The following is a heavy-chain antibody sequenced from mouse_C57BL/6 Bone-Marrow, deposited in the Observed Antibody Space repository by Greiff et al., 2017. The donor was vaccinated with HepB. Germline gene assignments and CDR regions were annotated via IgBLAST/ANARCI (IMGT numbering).Heavy chain of an antibody. CDR2: ISDGGSYT. J-gene: IGHJ3*01. CDR3: ARENNYLAWFAY. V-gene: IGHV5-4*01. D-gene: IGHD5-2*01. Sequence: DVMLVESGGGLVKPGGSLKLSCAASGFTFSSYAMSWVRQTPEKRLEWVATISDGGSYTYYPDNVKGRFTISRDNAKNNLYLQMSHLKSEDTAMYYCARENNYLAWFAYWGQGTLVTVSA. CDR1: GFTFSSYA.